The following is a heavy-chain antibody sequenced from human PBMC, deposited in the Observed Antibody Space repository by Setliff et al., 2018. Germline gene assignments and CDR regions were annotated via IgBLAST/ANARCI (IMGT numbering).Heavy chain of an antibody. Sequence: ASVKVSCKASGYTFTSYGFSWVRQAPGQGLEWMGGIIPILGIANYAQKFQGRVTITADESTSTAYMELNSLESEDTAVYYCARVDGAVNYFDYWGQGTLVTVSS. CDR1: GYTFTSYG. CDR3: ARVDGAVNYFDY. V-gene: IGHV1-69*10. J-gene: IGHJ4*02. CDR2: IIPILGIA. D-gene: IGHD3-10*01.